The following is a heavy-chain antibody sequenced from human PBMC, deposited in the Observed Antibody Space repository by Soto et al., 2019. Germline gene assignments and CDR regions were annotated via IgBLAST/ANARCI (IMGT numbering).Heavy chain of an antibody. V-gene: IGHV2-5*02. J-gene: IGHJ4*02. CDR3: ALTQGDIVATKFDY. D-gene: IGHD5-12*01. Sequence: QITLKESGPTLVKPTQPLTLTCTFSGFSLSTSGVGVGWMRQPPGKALEWLALIYWDDDKRYSPSLKSRLTITKDTSKNQVVLTMTNMDPVYTATYYFALTQGDIVATKFDYWGQGTLVTVSS. CDR1: GFSLSTSGVG. CDR2: IYWDDDK.